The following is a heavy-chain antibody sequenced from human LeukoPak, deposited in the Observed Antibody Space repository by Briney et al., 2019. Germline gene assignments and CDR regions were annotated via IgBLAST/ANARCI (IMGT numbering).Heavy chain of an antibody. D-gene: IGHD7-27*01. CDR2: INHSGST. Sequence: PSETLSLTCAVYGGSFSGYYWSWIRQPPGKGLEWIGEINHSGSTNYNPSLKSRATISVDTSKNQFSLKLSSVTAADTAVYYCARGPSGNWGSGYFDYWGQGTLVTVSS. CDR3: ARGPSGNWGSGYFDY. J-gene: IGHJ4*02. CDR1: GGSFSGYY. V-gene: IGHV4-34*01.